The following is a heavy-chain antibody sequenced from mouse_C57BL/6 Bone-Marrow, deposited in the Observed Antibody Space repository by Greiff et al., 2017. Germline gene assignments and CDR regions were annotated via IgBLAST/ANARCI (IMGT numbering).Heavy chain of an antibody. J-gene: IGHJ2*01. V-gene: IGHV1-81*01. CDR1: GYTFTSYG. CDR2: IYPRNGNT. CDR3: ARWGDSGC. Sequence: QVQLQQSGAELVRPGASVKLSCKASGYTFTSYGMRWVKQRTGQGLEWIGGIYPRNGNTDYNEKFKGKATLTADKSSSTAYMELRSLTSEDSAVYVCARWGDSGCWGKGATLTVAS. D-gene: IGHD1-2*01.